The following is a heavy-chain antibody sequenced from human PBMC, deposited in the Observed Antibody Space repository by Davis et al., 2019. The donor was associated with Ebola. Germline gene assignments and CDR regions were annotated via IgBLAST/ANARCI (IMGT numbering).Heavy chain of an antibody. J-gene: IGHJ4*02. D-gene: IGHD3-10*01. V-gene: IGHV3-30*04. Sequence: GGPLRSPCAASGFTFSTYAMHWARQAPGKGLEWVAVISYDGSNKYYADSVKDRFTISRDNSKNTLYLQMNSLRAEDTAVYYCARSTYGSGGQTDYWGQGTLVTVSS. CDR3: ARSTYGSGGQTDY. CDR1: GFTFSTYA. CDR2: ISYDGSNK.